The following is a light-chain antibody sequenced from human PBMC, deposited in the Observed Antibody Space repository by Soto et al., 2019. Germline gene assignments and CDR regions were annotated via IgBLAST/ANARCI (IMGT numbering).Light chain of an antibody. CDR3: QHYIRAPYT. J-gene: IGKJ2*01. CDR1: QDIRNF. V-gene: IGKV1-27*01. Sequence: IQMTQSPSSLSASVGDRVTFTCRASQDIRNFLAWYQQTPGKVPKLLIYATSTLQSGVPFRFSGSGYGTDFTLTISSLQPEDVATYYCQHYIRAPYTFGQGTKLEIK. CDR2: ATS.